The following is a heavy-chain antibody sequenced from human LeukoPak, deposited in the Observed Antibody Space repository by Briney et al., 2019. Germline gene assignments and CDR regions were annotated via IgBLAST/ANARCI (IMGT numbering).Heavy chain of an antibody. CDR3: AKGARYGSGSYTDY. V-gene: IGHV3-23*01. CDR2: ISGSGGSA. Sequence: SGGSLRLSCAASGFTFSSYAMSWVRQAPGKGLEWVSAISGSGGSAYYADSVKGRFTISRDNSKNTLYLQMNSLRAEDTAVYYCAKGARYGSGSYTDYWGQGTLVTVSS. D-gene: IGHD3-10*01. CDR1: GFTFSSYA. J-gene: IGHJ4*02.